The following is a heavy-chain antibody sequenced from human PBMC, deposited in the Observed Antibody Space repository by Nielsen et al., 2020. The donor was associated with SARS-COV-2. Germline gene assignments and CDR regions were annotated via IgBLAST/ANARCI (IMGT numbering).Heavy chain of an antibody. D-gene: IGHD1-20*01. J-gene: IGHJ4*02. Sequence: IRAPRGKGMEWVSSISSSSSYIYYADSVKGRFTISRDNAKNSLYLQMNSLRAEDTAVYYCARVVDNWNYMDYWGQGTLVTVSS. CDR2: ISSSSSYI. CDR3: ARVVDNWNYMDY. V-gene: IGHV3-21*01.